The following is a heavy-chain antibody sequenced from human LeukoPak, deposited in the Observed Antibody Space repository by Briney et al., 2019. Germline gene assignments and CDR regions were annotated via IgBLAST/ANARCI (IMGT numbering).Heavy chain of an antibody. CDR3: ARDYSTAFDI. D-gene: IGHD2-21*01. Sequence: SETLSLTCTVSGGSISSYYWSWIRQPPGKGLEWIGYIYYSGSTNYNPSLKSRVTISVDTSKNQFSLKLSSVTAADTAVYYCARDYSTAFDIWGQGTMVTVSS. V-gene: IGHV4-59*01. CDR2: IYYSGST. J-gene: IGHJ3*02. CDR1: GGSISSYY.